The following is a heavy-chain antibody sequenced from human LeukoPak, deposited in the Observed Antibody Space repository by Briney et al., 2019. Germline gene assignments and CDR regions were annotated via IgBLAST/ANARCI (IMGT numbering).Heavy chain of an antibody. CDR3: ARDTALRYSGYERGELDY. J-gene: IGHJ4*02. V-gene: IGHV1-69*04. CDR1: GGTFSSYA. D-gene: IGHD5-12*01. Sequence: GSSVKVSCKASGGTFSSYAISWVRQAPGQGLEWMGRIIPILGIANYAQKFQGRVTITADKSTSTAYMELSSLRSEDTAVYYCARDTALRYSGYERGELDYWGQGTLVTVSS. CDR2: IIPILGIA.